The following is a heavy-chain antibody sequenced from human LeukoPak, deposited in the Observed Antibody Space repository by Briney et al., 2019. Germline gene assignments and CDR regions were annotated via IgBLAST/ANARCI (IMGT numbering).Heavy chain of an antibody. J-gene: IGHJ4*02. CDR2: ISSSSSYI. CDR1: GFTFSSYS. D-gene: IGHD1-7*01. V-gene: IGHV3-21*01. Sequence: PGGSLRLSCAASGFTFSSYSMNWVRQAPGKGLEWVSSISSSSSYIYYADSVKGRFTISRDNAKNSLYLQMNSLRADDTAVYYCARGTGTTYLSDYWGQGTLVTVSS. CDR3: ARGTGTTYLSDY.